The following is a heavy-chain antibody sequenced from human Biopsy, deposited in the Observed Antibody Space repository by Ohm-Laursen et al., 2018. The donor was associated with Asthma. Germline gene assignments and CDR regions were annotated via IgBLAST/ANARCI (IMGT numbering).Heavy chain of an antibody. D-gene: IGHD5-18*01. CDR1: GYSPTDLS. J-gene: IGHJ4*02. V-gene: IGHV1-24*01. Sequence: SVKVSCKISGYSPTDLSMHWVRQAAGQGLEWMGGHDHEEGGTVNARRFQGRVTMTEDTSTDTAYMELCSLSSDETAGYYCASDFPKVYVGYNFQFWGQGTLVTVSS. CDR3: ASDFPKVYVGYNFQF. CDR2: HDHEEGGT.